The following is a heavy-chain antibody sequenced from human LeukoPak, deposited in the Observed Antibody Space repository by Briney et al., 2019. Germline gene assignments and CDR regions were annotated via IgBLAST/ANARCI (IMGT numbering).Heavy chain of an antibody. CDR2: ITSDGTGT. CDR3: AREVTGTSYFDY. Sequence: GGSLRLSCAASGFTFRTYWMHWVRQAPGKGLVWVSRITSDGTGTSYADSVKGRFTISRDNAKNTLYLQMNSLRAEDTAVYYCAREVTGTSYFDYWGQGTLVTVSS. CDR1: GFTFRTYW. V-gene: IGHV3-74*01. D-gene: IGHD2-21*02. J-gene: IGHJ4*02.